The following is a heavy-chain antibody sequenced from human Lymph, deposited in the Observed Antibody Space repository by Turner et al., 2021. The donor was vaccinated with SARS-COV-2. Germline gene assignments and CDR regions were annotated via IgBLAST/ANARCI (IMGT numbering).Heavy chain of an antibody. Sequence: QVQLVQSGAEVKKPGSSVKVSCKVSGGTFSSYAISWVRQAPGQVLEWMGGIIPMFGTANYAQKFQGRVTITADESTNTAYMELSSLRSEDTAVYYCVRDTAVAGTLGAFDIWGQGTMVTVSS. D-gene: IGHD6-19*01. V-gene: IGHV1-69*01. CDR1: GGTFSSYA. CDR2: IIPMFGTA. J-gene: IGHJ3*02. CDR3: VRDTAVAGTLGAFDI.